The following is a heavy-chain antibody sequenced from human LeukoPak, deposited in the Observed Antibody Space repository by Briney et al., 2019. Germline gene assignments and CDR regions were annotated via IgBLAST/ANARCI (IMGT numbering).Heavy chain of an antibody. CDR1: GGSFSGYY. J-gene: IGHJ5*02. Sequence: SETLSLTCAVYGGSFSGYYWSWIRQPPGKGLEWIGEINHSGSTNYNPSLKSRVTISVDTSKNQFSLKLSSVTAADTAVYYCARANRITIFGVVINPRGWFDPWGQGTLVTVSS. CDR2: INHSGST. D-gene: IGHD3-3*01. V-gene: IGHV4-34*01. CDR3: ARANRITIFGVVINPRGWFDP.